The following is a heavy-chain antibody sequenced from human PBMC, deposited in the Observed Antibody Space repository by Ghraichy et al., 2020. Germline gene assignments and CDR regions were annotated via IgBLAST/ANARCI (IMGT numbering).Heavy chain of an antibody. Sequence: GGSLRLSCAASGFTFSSYAMHWVRQAPGKGLEWVAVISYDGSNKYYADSVKGRFTISRDNSKNTLYLQMNSLRAEDTAVYYCASAFGTQNWGQGTLVTVSS. V-gene: IGHV3-30*04. CDR1: GFTFSSYA. J-gene: IGHJ4*02. CDR3: ASAFGTQN. D-gene: IGHD3-10*01. CDR2: ISYDGSNK.